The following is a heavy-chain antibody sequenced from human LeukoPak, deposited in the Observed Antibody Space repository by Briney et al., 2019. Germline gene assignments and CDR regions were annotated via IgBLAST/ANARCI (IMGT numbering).Heavy chain of an antibody. CDR2: IKSKTDGGTT. CDR1: GIIFSTYA. J-gene: IGHJ6*03. Sequence: GGSLRLSCEFSGIIFSTYAMNWVRQAPGKGLEWVGRIKSKTDGGTTDYAAPVKGRFTISRDDSKNTLYLQMNSLKTEDTAVYYCTTHPHSYYYYYYMDVWGKGTTVTVSS. CDR3: TTHPHSYYYYYYMDV. V-gene: IGHV3-15*01. D-gene: IGHD5-18*01.